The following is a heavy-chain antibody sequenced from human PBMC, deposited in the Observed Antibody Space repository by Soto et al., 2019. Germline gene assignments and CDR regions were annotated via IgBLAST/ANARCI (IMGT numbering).Heavy chain of an antibody. CDR3: ARGQRFSDWFDP. CDR2: IYSSGST. Sequence: SETLSLTCTVTGGTISGYYWTWIRQSARGRLEWIGRIYSSGSTNYNPSLMSRVTISLDTSMNHFSLRLSSVTAADTAVYYCARGQRFSDWFDPWGQGTLVTVSS. J-gene: IGHJ5*02. D-gene: IGHD3-3*01. CDR1: GGTISGYY. V-gene: IGHV4-4*07.